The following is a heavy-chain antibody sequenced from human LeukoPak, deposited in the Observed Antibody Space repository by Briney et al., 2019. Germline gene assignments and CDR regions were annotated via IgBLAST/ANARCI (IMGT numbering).Heavy chain of an antibody. CDR2: IYCSGST. CDR1: GGSISSYY. CDR3: ARDVHYGMDV. J-gene: IGHJ6*02. V-gene: IGHV4-59*12. Sequence: SETLSLTCTVSGGSISSYYWSWIRQPPGKGLEWIGYIYCSGSTNYNPSLKSRVTISVDTSKNQFSLKLSSVTAADTAVYYCARDVHYGMDVWGQGTTVTVSS.